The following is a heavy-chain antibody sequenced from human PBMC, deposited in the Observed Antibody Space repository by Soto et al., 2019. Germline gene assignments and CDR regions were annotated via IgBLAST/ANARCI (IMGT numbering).Heavy chain of an antibody. D-gene: IGHD6-6*01. CDR1: GGTFSSYA. CDR3: ARHSGYRIAARPGWFDP. J-gene: IGHJ5*02. V-gene: IGHV1-69*01. CDR2: IIPIFGTA. Sequence: QVQLVQSGAEVKKPGSSVKVSCKASGGTFSSYAISWVRQAPGQGLEWMGGIIPIFGTANYAQKFQGRVTITADESTSTAYMELSSLRSEDTAVYYCARHSGYRIAARPGWFDPWGQGTLVTVSS.